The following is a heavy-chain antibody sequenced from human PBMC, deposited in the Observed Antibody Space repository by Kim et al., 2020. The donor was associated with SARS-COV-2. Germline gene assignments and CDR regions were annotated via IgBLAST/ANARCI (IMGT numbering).Heavy chain of an antibody. Sequence: SETLSLTCIVSGGSISSSSYYWGWIRQPPGKGLEWIGSIYYSGSTYYNPSLKSRVTISVDTSKNQFSLKLSSVTAADTAVYYCARVGYSGYDLGYWGQGTLVTVSS. J-gene: IGHJ4*02. D-gene: IGHD5-12*01. CDR1: GGSISSSSYY. V-gene: IGHV4-39*07. CDR2: IYYSGST. CDR3: ARVGYSGYDLGY.